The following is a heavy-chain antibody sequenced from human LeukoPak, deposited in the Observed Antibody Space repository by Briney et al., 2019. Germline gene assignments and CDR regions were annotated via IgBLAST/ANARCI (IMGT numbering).Heavy chain of an antibody. V-gene: IGHV1-8*03. CDR3: ARGDFWSGYALDY. D-gene: IGHD3-3*01. Sequence: ASVKVSCKASGGTFSSYDINWVRQATGQGLEWMGWMNPNSGNTGYAQKFQGRVTITRNTSISTAYMELSSLRSEDTAVYYCARGDFWSGYALDYWGQGTLVTVSS. CDR2: MNPNSGNT. CDR1: GGTFSSYD. J-gene: IGHJ4*02.